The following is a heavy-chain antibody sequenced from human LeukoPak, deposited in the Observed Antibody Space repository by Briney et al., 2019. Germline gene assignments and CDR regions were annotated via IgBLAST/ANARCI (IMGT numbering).Heavy chain of an antibody. CDR2: IKQDGSEQ. D-gene: IGHD5-24*01. V-gene: IGHV3-7*01. CDR3: ASTGGYKNAFDI. J-gene: IGHJ3*02. CDR1: GFSFGSYW. Sequence: TGGSLRLSCVASGFSFGSYWMSWVRQAPGKGLERVANIKQDGSEQYSVDSVKGRFTSSRDNAKNSLYLQMNSLRVDDTAMYYCASTGGYKNAFDIWGQGTMVTVSS.